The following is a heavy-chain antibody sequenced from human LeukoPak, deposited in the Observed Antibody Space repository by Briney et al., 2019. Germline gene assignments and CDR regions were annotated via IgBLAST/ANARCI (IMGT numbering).Heavy chain of an antibody. J-gene: IGHJ4*02. Sequence: SVKVSCKASGGTFSSYAISWVRQAPGQGLEWMGGIIPIFGTANYAQKFQGRVTITTDESTSTAYMELSSLRSEDTAVYYCARCLYYYDSSGYHIPQGGGYYFDYWGQGTLVTVSP. CDR1: GGTFSSYA. V-gene: IGHV1-69*05. CDR2: IIPIFGTA. D-gene: IGHD3-22*01. CDR3: ARCLYYYDSSGYHIPQGGGYYFDY.